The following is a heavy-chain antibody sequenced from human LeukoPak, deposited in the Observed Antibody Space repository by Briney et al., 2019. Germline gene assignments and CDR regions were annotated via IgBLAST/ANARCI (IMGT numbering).Heavy chain of an antibody. CDR2: ISGSGGST. J-gene: IGHJ4*02. Sequence: GGSLRLSCAASGFTFSSYAMSWVRQAPGKGLEWVSAISGSGGSTYYADSVKGRFTISRDDSSNTLYLQMNSLRPEDTAVYYCARGLRAFRNFDYWGQGTLVTVSS. V-gene: IGHV3-23*01. CDR3: ARGLRAFRNFDY. D-gene: IGHD4-17*01. CDR1: GFTFSSYA.